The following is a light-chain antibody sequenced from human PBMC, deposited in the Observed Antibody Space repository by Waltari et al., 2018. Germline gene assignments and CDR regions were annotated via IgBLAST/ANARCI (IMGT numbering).Light chain of an antibody. V-gene: IGKV3-11*01. CDR1: QSVSSF. CDR3: QQRSNWPSLS. Sequence: EIVLTQSPDTLSLYPGERATLPCRASQSVSSFLAWFQQKPGQAPRLLIFDASKRATDIPARFSATGSGTDFTLTISSLEPEDFAVYYCQQRSNWPSLSFGGGTKVEIK. J-gene: IGKJ4*01. CDR2: DAS.